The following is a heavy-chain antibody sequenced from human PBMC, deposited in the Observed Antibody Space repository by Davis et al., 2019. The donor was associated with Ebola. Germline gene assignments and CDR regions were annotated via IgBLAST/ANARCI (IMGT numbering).Heavy chain of an antibody. CDR2: INPSGGST. J-gene: IGHJ6*02. Sequence: ASVKVSCKASGYTFTSYYMHWVRQAPGQGLEWMGIINPSGGSTSYAQKFQGRVTMTRDTSTSTVYMELSSLRSEDTAVYYCARDKDAVTTGSNYGMDVWGQGTTVTVSS. CDR1: GYTFTSYY. D-gene: IGHD4-17*01. V-gene: IGHV1-46*01. CDR3: ARDKDAVTTGSNYGMDV.